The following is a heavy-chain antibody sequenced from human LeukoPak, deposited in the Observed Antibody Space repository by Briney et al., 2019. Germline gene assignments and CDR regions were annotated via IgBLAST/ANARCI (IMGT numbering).Heavy chain of an antibody. D-gene: IGHD2-15*01. J-gene: IGHJ5*02. Sequence: GESLKISCKGPGYSFTSYWIGWGRQMPGKGLEWMGIIYPGDSDTRYSPSFQGQVTISADKSISTAYLQWSSLTASDTAMYYCARRLVVAASGFDHWGQGTLVTVSS. CDR2: IYPGDSDT. CDR3: ARRLVVAASGFDH. V-gene: IGHV5-51*01. CDR1: GYSFTSYW.